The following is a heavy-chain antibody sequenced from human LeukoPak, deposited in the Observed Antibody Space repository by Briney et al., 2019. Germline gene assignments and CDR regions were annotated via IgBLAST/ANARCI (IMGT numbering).Heavy chain of an antibody. CDR1: GFTFSSYW. CDR3: TANYNY. CDR2: INSDESRT. J-gene: IGHJ4*02. D-gene: IGHD3-10*01. V-gene: IGHV3-74*01. Sequence: PGGSLRLSCAASGFTFSSYWMSWVRQAPGKGLVWVSRINSDESRTNYADSVKGRFTISRDNAKNTLYLHMNSLRAEDTAVYYCTANYNYWGQGTLVTVSS.